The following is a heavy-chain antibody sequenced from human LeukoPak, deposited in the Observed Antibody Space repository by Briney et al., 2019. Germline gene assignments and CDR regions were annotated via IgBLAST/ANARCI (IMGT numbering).Heavy chain of an antibody. J-gene: IGHJ4*02. CDR1: GFTFNSFY. Sequence: GGSLRLSCAASGFTFNSFYMSWVRQAPGKGLEWVPGITGSGGNTDYADSVRGRFTISRDNSKKIVYLQMNSLRAEDTALYYCAKAGSGWTLTFDDWGQGTLVTVSS. CDR2: ITGSGGNT. V-gene: IGHV3-23*01. D-gene: IGHD6-19*01. CDR3: AKAGSGWTLTFDD.